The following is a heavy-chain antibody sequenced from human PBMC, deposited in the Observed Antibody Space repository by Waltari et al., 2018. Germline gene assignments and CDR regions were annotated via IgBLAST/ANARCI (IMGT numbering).Heavy chain of an antibody. Sequence: QVQLQQWGAGLLKPSETLSLTCAVYGGSFSGYYWSWIRKPPGKGLEWIGEIKHSGSTNYNPSLKGLVTISVDTSKNQFSLQLSSVTAAYTAVYYCARRIAVAQSGIHYWGQGTLVTVSS. V-gene: IGHV4-34*01. CDR2: IKHSGST. D-gene: IGHD6-19*01. J-gene: IGHJ4*02. CDR1: GGSFSGYY. CDR3: ARRIAVAQSGIHY.